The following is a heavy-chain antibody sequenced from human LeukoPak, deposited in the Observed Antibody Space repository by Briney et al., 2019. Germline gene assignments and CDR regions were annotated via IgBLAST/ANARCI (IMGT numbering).Heavy chain of an antibody. CDR3: ARDWPWFGEYSPPHDAFDI. Sequence: GASVKVSCKASGYTFTGYYMHWVRQAPGQGLEWMGWISAYNGNTNYTQKLQGRVTMTTDTSTSTAYMELRSLRSDDTAVYYCARDWPWFGEYSPPHDAFDIWGQGTMVTVSS. V-gene: IGHV1-18*04. J-gene: IGHJ3*02. D-gene: IGHD3-10*01. CDR2: ISAYNGNT. CDR1: GYTFTGYY.